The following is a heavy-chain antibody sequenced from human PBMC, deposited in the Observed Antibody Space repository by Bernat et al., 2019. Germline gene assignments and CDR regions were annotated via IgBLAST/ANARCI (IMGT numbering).Heavy chain of an antibody. Sequence: QVQLVQSGAGVKKPGASVKVSCKASGYTFTGYYMHWVRQAPGQGLEWMGWINPNSGGTNYAQKFQGWVTMTRDTSISTAYMELSRLRSDDTAVYYCARHPITMVRGVLLPYGMDVWGQGTTVTVSS. D-gene: IGHD3-10*01. CDR2: INPNSGGT. CDR1: GYTFTGYY. J-gene: IGHJ6*02. CDR3: ARHPITMVRGVLLPYGMDV. V-gene: IGHV1-2*04.